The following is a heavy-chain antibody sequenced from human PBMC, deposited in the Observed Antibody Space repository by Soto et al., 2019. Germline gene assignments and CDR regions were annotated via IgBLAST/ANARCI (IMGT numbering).Heavy chain of an antibody. Sequence: PGESLKISCKGSGYSFTSYWISWVRQMPGKGLEWMGRIDPSDSYTNYSPSFQGHVTISADKSISTAYLQWSSLKASDTAMYYCARHGFEWFGENPLNYYYYYGMDVWGQGTTATVSS. CDR3: ARHGFEWFGENPLNYYYYYGMDV. D-gene: IGHD3-10*01. V-gene: IGHV5-10-1*01. CDR1: GYSFTSYW. J-gene: IGHJ6*02. CDR2: IDPSDSYT.